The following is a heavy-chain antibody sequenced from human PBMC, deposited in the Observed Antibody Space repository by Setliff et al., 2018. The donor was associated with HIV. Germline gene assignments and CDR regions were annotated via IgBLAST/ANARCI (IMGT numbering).Heavy chain of an antibody. Sequence: GGSLRLSCAVSGFTFYSYAMHWVRQAPGRGLEWVAVISQDGTNQYYADSAKGRFTISRDNSKHTLYLQMKSLRVEDTAVYFCARGPAGDYDYVWGSYRYYYYYYMDVWGKGTTVTVS. CDR3: ARGPAGDYDYVWGSYRYYYYYYMDV. CDR2: ISQDGTNQ. V-gene: IGHV3-30*04. CDR1: GFTFYSYA. D-gene: IGHD3-16*02. J-gene: IGHJ6*03.